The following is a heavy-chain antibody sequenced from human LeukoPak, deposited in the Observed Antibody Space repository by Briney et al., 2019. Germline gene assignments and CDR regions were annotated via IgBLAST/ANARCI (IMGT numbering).Heavy chain of an antibody. Sequence: SETLSLTCTVSGGSISSHYWSWIRQPPGKGLEWIGYIYYTGSTNYNPSLKSRVTISVDTSKNQFSLKLSSVTAADTAVYYCAREGGSYRPGAFDIWGQGTMVTVSS. J-gene: IGHJ3*02. D-gene: IGHD1-26*01. CDR2: IYYTGST. CDR1: GGSISSHY. CDR3: AREGGSYRPGAFDI. V-gene: IGHV4-59*11.